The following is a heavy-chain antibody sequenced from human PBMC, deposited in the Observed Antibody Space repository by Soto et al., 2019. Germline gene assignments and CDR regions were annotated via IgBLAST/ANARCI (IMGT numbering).Heavy chain of an antibody. CDR1: GFTFSSYG. CDR3: ARGFHRGGAYYYYGMDV. CDR2: IWYDGSNK. Sequence: QVQLVESGGGVVQPGRSLRLSCAASGFTFSSYGMHWVRQAPGKGLEWVAVIWYDGSNKYYADSVKGRFTISRDNSKNTLYLKMNSLRAEDTAVSYCARGFHRGGAYYYYGMDVWGQGTTVTVSS. D-gene: IGHD4-17*01. J-gene: IGHJ6*02. V-gene: IGHV3-33*01.